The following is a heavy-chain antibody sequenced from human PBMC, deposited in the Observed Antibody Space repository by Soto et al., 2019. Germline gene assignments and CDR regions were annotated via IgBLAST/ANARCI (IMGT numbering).Heavy chain of an antibody. V-gene: IGHV1-2*04. CDR1: GYTFTGYY. CDR2: INPNSGGT. J-gene: IGHJ4*02. D-gene: IGHD3-16*02. Sequence: ASVKVSCKASGYTFTGYYMHWVRQAPGQGLEWMGWINPNSGGTNYAQKFQGWVTMTRDTSISTAYMELSRLRSDDTAVYYCARERNYDYIWGSYRLFDYWGQGTLVTVSS. CDR3: ARERNYDYIWGSYRLFDY.